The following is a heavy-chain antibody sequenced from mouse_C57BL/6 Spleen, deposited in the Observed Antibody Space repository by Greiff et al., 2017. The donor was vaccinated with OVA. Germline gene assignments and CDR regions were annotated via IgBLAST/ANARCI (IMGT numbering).Heavy chain of an antibody. CDR1: GYTFTDYN. V-gene: IGHV1-22*01. Sequence: EVKLMESGPELVKPGASVKMSCKASGYTFTDYNMHWVKQSHGKSLEWIGYINPNNGGTSYNQKFKGKATLTVNKSSSTAYMELRSLTSEDSAVYYCASHTYYSNYWGQGTTLTVSS. CDR3: ASHTYYSNY. CDR2: INPNNGGT. J-gene: IGHJ2*01. D-gene: IGHD2-5*01.